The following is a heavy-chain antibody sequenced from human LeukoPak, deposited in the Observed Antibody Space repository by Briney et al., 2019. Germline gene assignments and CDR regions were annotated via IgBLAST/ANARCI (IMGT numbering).Heavy chain of an antibody. Sequence: SETLSLTCTVSGDSISSNNYYWGWIRQPPGKGLEWIGNIYYSGSTYYNPSLKSRVTISVDTSKNQFSLKLSSVTAADTAVYYCARQLSSDWLRGDLDYWGQGTLVTVSS. D-gene: IGHD6-19*01. CDR1: GDSISSNNYY. V-gene: IGHV4-39*01. CDR3: ARQLSSDWLRGDLDY. J-gene: IGHJ4*02. CDR2: IYYSGST.